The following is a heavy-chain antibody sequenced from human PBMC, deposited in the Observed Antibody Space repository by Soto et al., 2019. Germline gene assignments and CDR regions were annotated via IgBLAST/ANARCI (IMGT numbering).Heavy chain of an antibody. Sequence: GSLRLSCAASGFTFSRYAMNWVRQAQGRGLQLISGISVSGDNTSYVESVRGRFTVYRDNSKNTLYLQMNNLRAEDTALYYCAKDGKMRTKVWFPAGYGMDVWGQGTTVPVSS. CDR1: GFTFSRYA. CDR2: ISVSGDNT. D-gene: IGHD3-10*01. J-gene: IGHJ6*02. CDR3: AKDGKMRTKVWFPAGYGMDV. V-gene: IGHV3-23*01.